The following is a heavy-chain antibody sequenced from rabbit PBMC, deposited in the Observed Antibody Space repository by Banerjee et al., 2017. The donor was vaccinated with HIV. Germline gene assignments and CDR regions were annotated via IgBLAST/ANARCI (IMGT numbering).Heavy chain of an antibody. V-gene: IGHV1S43*01. J-gene: IGHJ3*01. Sequence: EWIACINTSSGNTVYASWAKGRFTITRSTSLSTVTLQLTSLTAADTATYFCARDLAGVIGWNFGLWGQGTLVTVS. CDR2: INTSSGNT. CDR3: ARDLAGVIGWNFGL. D-gene: IGHD4-1*01.